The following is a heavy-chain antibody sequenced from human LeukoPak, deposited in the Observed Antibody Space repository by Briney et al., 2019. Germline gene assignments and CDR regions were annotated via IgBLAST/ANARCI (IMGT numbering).Heavy chain of an antibody. CDR2: IASAGDT. D-gene: IGHD2-21*01. Sequence: GGSLRLSCAASGFTFSDFDMHWVRQATGRGLEWVLSIASAGDTYYVASVRGRFTISRENAKSSLYLQMNSLRAGDTAVYYCVRGGHIGFDYWGRGTLVTVS. CDR1: GFTFSDFD. J-gene: IGHJ4*02. CDR3: VRGGHIGFDY. V-gene: IGHV3-13*04.